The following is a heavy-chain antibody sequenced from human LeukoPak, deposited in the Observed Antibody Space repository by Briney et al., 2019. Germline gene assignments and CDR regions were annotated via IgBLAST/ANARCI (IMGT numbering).Heavy chain of an antibody. J-gene: IGHJ4*02. CDR3: ARDRDDDYSNEFDY. CDR1: GVTFSSYA. V-gene: IGHV3-7*01. Sequence: PGGPLRLSCAAYGVTFSSYAMSLVRQAPGKGREWVANIKQDGSEKYYVDSLKGRFTISRDNAKISLYLQMNSLRAEDTAVYYCARDRDDDYSNEFDYWGQGTLVTVSS. D-gene: IGHD4-4*01. CDR2: IKQDGSEK.